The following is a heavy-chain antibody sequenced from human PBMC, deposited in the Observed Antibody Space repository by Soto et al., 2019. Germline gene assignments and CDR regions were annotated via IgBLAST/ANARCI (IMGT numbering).Heavy chain of an antibody. V-gene: IGHV3-15*07. CDR1: GFTFNNAW. J-gene: IGHJ4*02. Sequence: EVQLVESGGGLVRPGGSLRLSCVASGFTFNNAWMNWVRQAPGQGLEWVGRIRSKADGGTIDYAAPVKDRFTISRDDSKNTLHLQMNSLKTEDTAVYYCTREPDYSNYCEYWGQGTLVTVSS. CDR3: TREPDYSNYCEY. D-gene: IGHD4-4*01. CDR2: IRSKADGGTI.